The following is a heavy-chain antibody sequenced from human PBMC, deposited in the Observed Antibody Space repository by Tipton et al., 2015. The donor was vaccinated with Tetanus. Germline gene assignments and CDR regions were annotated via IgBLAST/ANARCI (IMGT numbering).Heavy chain of an antibody. J-gene: IGHJ4*02. CDR2: IYYSGST. CDR1: GGSISSGGYY. Sequence: TLSLTCTVSGGSISSGGYYWTWIRQHPGKGLEWIGDIYYSGSTYYNPSLKSRVIISVDTSKNQFSVNLNSVTAADAAVYYCAGDQARGARGWNYFDYWGQGALVTVSS. V-gene: IGHV4-31*03. D-gene: IGHD1-26*01. CDR3: AGDQARGARGWNYFDY.